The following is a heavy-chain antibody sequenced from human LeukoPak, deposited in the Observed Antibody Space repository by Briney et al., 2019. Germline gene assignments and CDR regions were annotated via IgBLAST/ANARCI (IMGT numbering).Heavy chain of an antibody. D-gene: IGHD6-6*01. CDR2: IYHSGST. V-gene: IGHV4-30-2*01. J-gene: IGHJ4*02. CDR1: GGTISSGGYY. CDR3: ARFPYLGSSSSAGGGYYFDY. Sequence: PSETLSLTCTVSGGTISSGGYYWSWIRQPPGKGLEWIGYIYHSGSTYYNPSLKSRVTISVDRSKNQFPLKLSSVTAADTAVYYCARFPYLGSSSSAGGGYYFDYWGQGTLVTVSS.